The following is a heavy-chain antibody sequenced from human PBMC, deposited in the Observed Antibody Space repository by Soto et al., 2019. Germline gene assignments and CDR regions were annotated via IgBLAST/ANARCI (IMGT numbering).Heavy chain of an antibody. V-gene: IGHV4-59*01. J-gene: IGHJ6*04. Sequence: QVQLQESGPGLVKPSETLSLTCAVSGGSITHYYWAWIRQPPGQGLEWIGYIYNSVNTKYNPSLKVRFAILMDASKSLFSLKLSSVPAADTAGYYCARDFNGFLTTMRDPGGMDFWGRGTTVTVSS. CDR3: ARDFNGFLTTMRDPGGMDF. D-gene: IGHD4-4*01. CDR2: IYNSVNT. CDR1: GGSITHYY.